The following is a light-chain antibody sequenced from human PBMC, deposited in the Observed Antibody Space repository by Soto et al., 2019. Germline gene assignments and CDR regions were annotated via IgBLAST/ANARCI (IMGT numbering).Light chain of an antibody. CDR3: SSYAGSNHYV. CDR2: EVS. Sequence: SLLRPPASASGSPGQSFTISCTGSISDVGGYNFVSWYQQHPGKAPKLMIYEVSKRPSGVPDRFSGSKSEYTASLTVSGLQAHAEADYYCSSYAGSNHYVFGTGTKVTVL. J-gene: IGLJ1*01. CDR1: ISDVGGYNF. V-gene: IGLV2-8*01.